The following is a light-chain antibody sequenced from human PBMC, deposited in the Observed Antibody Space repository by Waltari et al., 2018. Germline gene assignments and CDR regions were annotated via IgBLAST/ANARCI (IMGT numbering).Light chain of an antibody. Sequence: DIVMTQSPDFLPVSLGERVAINCRSSQSLLNTSNNTKSLAWYQQKQGQPPKLLIYWASTRESGVPDRFTGSGSGTDFTLTISSLQAEDVAVYYCQQYYGTPLTFGGGTKVEI. V-gene: IGKV4-1*01. J-gene: IGKJ4*01. CDR3: QQYYGTPLT. CDR1: QSLLNTSNNTKS. CDR2: WAS.